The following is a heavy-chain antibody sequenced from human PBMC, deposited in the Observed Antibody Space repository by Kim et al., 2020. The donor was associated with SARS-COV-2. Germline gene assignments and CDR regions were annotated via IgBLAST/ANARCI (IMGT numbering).Heavy chain of an antibody. CDR2: IDGSDGTT. CDR3: IKGGRGWIWDH. D-gene: IGHD3-10*01. Sequence: GESLRLSWTTSGFTFTGYAMSWVRQAPGKGLEWVSSIDGSDGTTYYVDSVEGRFTISRDNSKNTLYLQMNTLRADDTALYYCIKGGRGWIWDHCVQGT. CDR1: GFTFTGYA. V-gene: IGHV3-23*01. J-gene: IGHJ4*02.